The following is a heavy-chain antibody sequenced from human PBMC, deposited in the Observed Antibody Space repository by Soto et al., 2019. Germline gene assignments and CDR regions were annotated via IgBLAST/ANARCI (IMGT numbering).Heavy chain of an antibody. D-gene: IGHD3-16*01. J-gene: IGHJ4*02. CDR3: AGDGGEVDY. CDR1: GFTFSSYW. Sequence: EVQLVESGGGLVQPGGSLRLSCAASGFTFSSYWMSWVRQAPGKGLEWVANIKQDGSEKYYVDSVKGRFTISRDNAKNSLYLKMNGRRAGDTAVYYGAGDGGEVDYGGQGPLFTVSS. V-gene: IGHV3-7*03. CDR2: IKQDGSEK.